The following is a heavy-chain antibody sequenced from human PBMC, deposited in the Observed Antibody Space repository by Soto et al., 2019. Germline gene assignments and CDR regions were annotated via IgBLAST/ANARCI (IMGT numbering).Heavy chain of an antibody. CDR1: GGSFSGYY. Sequence: PSETLSLTCAVYGGSFSGYYWSWIRQPPGKGLEWIGEINHSGSTNYNPSLKSRVTISVDTSKNQFSLKLSSVTAADTAVYYCARGRRYSSSLNWFDPWGQGTLVTVSS. V-gene: IGHV4-34*01. J-gene: IGHJ5*02. CDR2: INHSGST. D-gene: IGHD6-13*01. CDR3: ARGRRYSSSLNWFDP.